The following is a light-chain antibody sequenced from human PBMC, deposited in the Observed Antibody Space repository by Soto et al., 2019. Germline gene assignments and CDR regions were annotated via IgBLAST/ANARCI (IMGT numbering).Light chain of an antibody. CDR3: QQYFSIPFT. V-gene: IGKV4-1*01. CDR1: QSVLYSSNNKNY. J-gene: IGKJ3*01. Sequence: DIVMTQSPDSLAVSLGERATINCKSSQSVLYSSNNKNYLAWYHQRPGQPPKLLIYWASTRESGVPDRFSGSGSGADFTLTITSLKAEDVAVYYCQQYFSIPFTFGPGTKVHIK. CDR2: WAS.